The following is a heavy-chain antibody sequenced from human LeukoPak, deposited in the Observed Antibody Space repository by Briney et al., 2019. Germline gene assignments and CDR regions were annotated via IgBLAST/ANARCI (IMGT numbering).Heavy chain of an antibody. D-gene: IGHD3-10*01. V-gene: IGHV4-30-4*01. CDR1: GGSISSGDYH. CDR3: ARLGDYYGSGSYDY. CDR2: IHDSGST. Sequence: PSETLSLTCTVSGGSISSGDYHWNWIRQSPGKGLEWIGFIHDSGSTYYNPSLKSRLTISVDMSKKQISLKLSSVTAADTAVYYCARLGDYYGSGSYDYWGQGTLVTVSS. J-gene: IGHJ4*02.